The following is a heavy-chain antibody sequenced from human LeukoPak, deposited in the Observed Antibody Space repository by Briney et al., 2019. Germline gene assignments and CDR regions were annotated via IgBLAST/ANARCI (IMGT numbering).Heavy chain of an antibody. CDR1: GFTFSSYS. CDR2: ISSSSSTI. J-gene: IGHJ3*02. D-gene: IGHD6-19*01. V-gene: IGHV3-48*01. Sequence: GGSLRLSCAASGFTFSSYSMNWVRQAPGKGLEWVSYISSSSSTIYYADSVKGRFTISRDNAKNSLYLQMNSLRAEDTAVYYCAREGYSSGWYGAFDIWGQGTMVTVSS. CDR3: AREGYSSGWYGAFDI.